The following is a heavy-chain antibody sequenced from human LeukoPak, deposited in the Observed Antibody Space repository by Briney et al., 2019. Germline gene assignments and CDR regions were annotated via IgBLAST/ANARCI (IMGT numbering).Heavy chain of an antibody. V-gene: IGHV5-51*01. CDR2: IYPGDSDT. D-gene: IGHD4-23*01. J-gene: IGHJ3*02. CDR1: GYSFTSYW. CDR3: ARQRVVTVGNRAFDI. Sequence: GESLKISCKGSGYSFTSYWIGWVRQMPGKGLEWMGIIYPGDSDTRYSPSFQGQVTISADKSISTAYLQWSSLKASDTAMYYCARQRVVTVGNRAFDIWCQGTMVTVSS.